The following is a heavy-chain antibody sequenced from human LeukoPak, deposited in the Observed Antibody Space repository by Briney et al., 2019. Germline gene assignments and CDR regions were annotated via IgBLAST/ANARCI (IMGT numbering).Heavy chain of an antibody. J-gene: IGHJ1*01. D-gene: IGHD4-17*01. V-gene: IGHV3-21*01. CDR2: INIWNTST. CDR3: TGGLAEYADYSF. Sequence: GGSVRLSCEASGLPVNECKLVRVRQAPGRGLLGGSSINIWNTSTYYGDSVRVRFTIARDDPKNSVYLQMNRLTAEDTSVYYCTGGLAEYADYSFWGQGTLVAVSS. CDR1: GLPVNECK.